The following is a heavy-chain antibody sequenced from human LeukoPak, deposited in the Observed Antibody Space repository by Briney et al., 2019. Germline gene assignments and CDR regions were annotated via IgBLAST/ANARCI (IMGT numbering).Heavy chain of an antibody. CDR1: GDSINSGGYF. D-gene: IGHD6-6*01. CDR3: ARDRGLIAARSYGMDV. J-gene: IGHJ6*01. V-gene: IGHV4-31*03. Sequence: PSETLSLTCTVSGDSINSGGYFWTWIRQHPGKGLEWIGCIYYSGSTYYNPSLKSRVTISVDTSKTQFSLKLSSVTAADTAVYYCARDRGLIAARSYGMDVWGQGTTVTVSS. CDR2: IYYSGST.